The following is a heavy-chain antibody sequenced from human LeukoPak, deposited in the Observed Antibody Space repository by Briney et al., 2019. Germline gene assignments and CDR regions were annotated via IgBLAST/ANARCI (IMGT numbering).Heavy chain of an antibody. Sequence: ASVKVSCKASGYTFTGYYMHWVRQAPGQGLEWMGWINPSVGGTNYAQKFQGRVIMTRDTSITTAYMELTRLRSDDTAVYYCASRTDYDISIGYYGGHDAFDIWGLGTMVTVSS. CDR1: GYTFTGYY. D-gene: IGHD3-9*01. V-gene: IGHV1-2*02. J-gene: IGHJ3*02. CDR3: ASRTDYDISIGYYGGHDAFDI. CDR2: INPSVGGT.